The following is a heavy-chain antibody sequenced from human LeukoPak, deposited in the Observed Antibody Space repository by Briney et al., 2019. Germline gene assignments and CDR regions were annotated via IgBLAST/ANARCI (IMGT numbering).Heavy chain of an antibody. Sequence: ASVKVSCKVSGYTLTELSMHWVRQAPGKGLEWMGGFDPEDGETIYAQKFQGRVTMTEDTSTDTAYMELSSLRSEDTAVYYCARVRTYYDFWSGPASAFDIWGQGTMVTVSS. J-gene: IGHJ3*02. CDR3: ARVRTYYDFWSGPASAFDI. V-gene: IGHV1-24*01. D-gene: IGHD3-3*01. CDR2: FDPEDGET. CDR1: GYTLTELS.